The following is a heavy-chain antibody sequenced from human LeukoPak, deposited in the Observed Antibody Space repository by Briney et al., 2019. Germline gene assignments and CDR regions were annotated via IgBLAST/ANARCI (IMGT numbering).Heavy chain of an antibody. J-gene: IGHJ5*02. CDR2: IIPIFGTA. CDR3: ARDGIRGIAAAGTTWFDP. V-gene: IGHV1-69*01. CDR1: GGTFSSYA. Sequence: GASVKVSCKASGGTFSSYAISWVRQAPGQGLEWMGGIIPIFGTANYAQKFQGRVTITADESTSTAYMELSSLRSEDTAVYYFARDGIRGIAAAGTTWFDPWGQGTLVTVSS. D-gene: IGHD6-13*01.